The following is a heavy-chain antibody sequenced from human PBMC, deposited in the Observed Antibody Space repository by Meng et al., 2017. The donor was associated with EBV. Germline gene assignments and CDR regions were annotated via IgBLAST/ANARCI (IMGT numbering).Heavy chain of an antibody. J-gene: IGHJ4*02. CDR2: ISSSSSYI. CDR3: ARNRGNGDYYFDY. CDR1: GFTFSSYS. V-gene: IGHV3-21*01. D-gene: IGHD4-17*01. Sequence: EVRLVGSGGGLVKPGWSLRLSCAASGFTFSSYSMNWVRQAPGKGLEWVSSISSSSSYIYYADSVKGRFTISRDNAKNSLYLQMNSLRAEDTAVYYCARNRGNGDYYFDYWGQGTLVTVPQ.